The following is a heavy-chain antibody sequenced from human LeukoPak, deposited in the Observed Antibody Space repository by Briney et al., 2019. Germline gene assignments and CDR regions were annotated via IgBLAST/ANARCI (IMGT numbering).Heavy chain of an antibody. Sequence: AGSLRLSCAASGFTFSSYAMSWVRQAPGKGLEWVSAISGSGGSTYYADSVKGRFTISRDTTKNTLYLQMNSLRAEDTAVYYCAKDGSGSDAYYYYGMDVWGQGTTVTVSS. D-gene: IGHD3-10*01. CDR2: ISGSGGST. CDR3: AKDGSGSDAYYYYGMDV. CDR1: GFTFSSYA. V-gene: IGHV3-23*01. J-gene: IGHJ6*02.